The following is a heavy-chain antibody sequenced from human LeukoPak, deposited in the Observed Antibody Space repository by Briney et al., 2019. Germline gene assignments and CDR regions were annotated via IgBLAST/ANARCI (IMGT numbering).Heavy chain of an antibody. CDR2: IYYSGNT. J-gene: IGHJ4*02. CDR3: ARLPSGTFDY. V-gene: IGHV4-39*01. Sequence: SETLSLTCTVSGGSINSGTYYWGWVRQPPGKGLEWIGTIYYSGNTYYNPSLKSRVTISIDTPKNQFSLKLSSVTAADTAVYYCARLPSGTFDYWGQGTLVIVSS. D-gene: IGHD6-13*01. CDR1: GGSINSGTYY.